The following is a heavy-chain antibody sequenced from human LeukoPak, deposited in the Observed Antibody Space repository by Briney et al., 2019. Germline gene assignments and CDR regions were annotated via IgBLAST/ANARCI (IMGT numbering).Heavy chain of an antibody. Sequence: GGSLRLSCVASGFALSDSWMHWVRQAPGKGLVWVSHISPDGTVTNYADFVKGRFTIPRDNAKNSLYLQMNSLRAEDTAVYYCARVSPRLRYFEAWGQGTLVTVSS. CDR2: ISPDGTVT. CDR3: ARVSPRLRYFEA. D-gene: IGHD3-9*01. J-gene: IGHJ5*02. CDR1: GFALSDSW. V-gene: IGHV3-74*01.